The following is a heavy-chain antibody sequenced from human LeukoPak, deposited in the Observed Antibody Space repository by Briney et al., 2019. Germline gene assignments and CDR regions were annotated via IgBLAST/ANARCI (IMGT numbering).Heavy chain of an antibody. CDR1: GGSFSGYY. CDR3: ARGQKDIVVVPAASNHYYYYYMDV. V-gene: IGHV4-34*01. CDR2: INHSGST. Sequence: SETLSLTCAVYGGSFSGYYWSWIRQPPGKGLEWIGEINHSGSTNYNPSLKSRVTISLDTSKNQFSLKLSSVTAADTAVYYCARGQKDIVVVPAASNHYYYYYMDVWGKGTTVTVSS. D-gene: IGHD2-2*01. J-gene: IGHJ6*03.